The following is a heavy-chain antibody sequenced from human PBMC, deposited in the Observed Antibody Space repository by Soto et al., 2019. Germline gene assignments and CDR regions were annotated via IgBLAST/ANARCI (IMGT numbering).Heavy chain of an antibody. Sequence: PGGSLRLSCAASGFTFSSYGMHWVRQAPGKGLEWVAVISYDGSNKYYADSVKGRFTISRDNSKNTLYLQMNSLRAEDTAVYYCAKDSGWYLVGGYYYGMDVWGQGTTVTVSS. CDR3: AKDSGWYLVGGYYYGMDV. D-gene: IGHD6-19*01. CDR2: ISYDGSNK. J-gene: IGHJ6*02. V-gene: IGHV3-30*18. CDR1: GFTFSSYG.